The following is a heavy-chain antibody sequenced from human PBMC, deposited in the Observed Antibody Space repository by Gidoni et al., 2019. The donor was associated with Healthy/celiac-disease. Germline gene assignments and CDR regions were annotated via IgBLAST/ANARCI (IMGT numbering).Heavy chain of an antibody. D-gene: IGHD6-13*01. V-gene: IGHV3-30*18. CDR3: AKVGSSSWYGDY. CDR2: ISYDGSNK. CDR1: GFTFSSYG. J-gene: IGHJ4*02. Sequence: QVQLVESGGGVVQPGRSLRLSCAASGFTFSSYGMHWVRQAPDKGLVWVAVISYDGSNKYYADSVKGRFTISRDNSKNTLYLQMNSLRAEDTAVYYCAKVGSSSWYGDYWGQGTLVTVSS.